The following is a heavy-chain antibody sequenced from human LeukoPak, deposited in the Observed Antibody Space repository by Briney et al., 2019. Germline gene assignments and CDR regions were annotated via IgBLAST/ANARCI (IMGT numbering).Heavy chain of an antibody. J-gene: IGHJ5*02. CDR2: IYHSGST. D-gene: IGHD6-13*01. V-gene: IGHV4-38-2*02. CDR3: ARRPIAAAGTPLPIVYGP. CDR1: GYPISSGYY. Sequence: SETLSLTCTVSGYPISSGYYWGWIRQPPGKGLEWIGSIYHSGSTYYNPSLKSRVTISVDTSKNQFSLKLSSVTAADTAVYYCARRPIAAAGTPLPIVYGPWGQGTLVTVSS.